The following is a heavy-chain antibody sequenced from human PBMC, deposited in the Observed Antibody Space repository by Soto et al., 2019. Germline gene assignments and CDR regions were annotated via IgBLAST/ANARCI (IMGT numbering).Heavy chain of an antibody. CDR1: GGSISSGGYY. CDR2: IYYSGST. V-gene: IGHV4-31*03. Sequence: QVQLQESGPGLVKPSQTLSLTCTVSGGSISSGGYYWSWIRQHPGKGLEWIGYIYYSGSTYYNPSLKSRVTISVDTSKNQFSLKLSSVTAADTAVYYCARDGYGGNRNWYFDLWGRGTLVTVSS. D-gene: IGHD2-15*01. CDR3: ARDGYGGNRNWYFDL. J-gene: IGHJ2*01.